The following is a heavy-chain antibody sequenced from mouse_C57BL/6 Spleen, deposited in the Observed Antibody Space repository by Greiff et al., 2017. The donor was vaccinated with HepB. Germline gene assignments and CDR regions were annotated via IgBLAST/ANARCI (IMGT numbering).Heavy chain of an antibody. CDR3: ARGGDYYGISYWFAY. Sequence: VQLQQSGPELVKPGASVKLSCKASGYTFTSYDINWVQQRPGQGLEWIGWIYPRDGSTKYNEKFKGKATLTVDTSSSTAYMDLHSLTSEDSAFYFCARGGDYYGISYWFAYWGQGTLVTVSA. CDR1: GYTFTSYD. V-gene: IGHV1-85*01. D-gene: IGHD1-1*01. J-gene: IGHJ3*01. CDR2: IYPRDGST.